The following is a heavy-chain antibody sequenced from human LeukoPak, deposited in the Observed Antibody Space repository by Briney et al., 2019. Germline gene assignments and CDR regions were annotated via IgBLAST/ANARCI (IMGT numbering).Heavy chain of an antibody. CDR1: GGSISSYY. J-gene: IGHJ4*02. Sequence: PETLSLTCTVSGGSISSYYWSWIRQPPGKGLEWIGYIYYSGSTNYNPSLKSRVTISVDTSKNQFSLKLSSVTAADTAVYYCARGALFDYWGQGTLVTVSS. CDR3: ARGALFDY. CDR2: IYYSGST. V-gene: IGHV4-59*01.